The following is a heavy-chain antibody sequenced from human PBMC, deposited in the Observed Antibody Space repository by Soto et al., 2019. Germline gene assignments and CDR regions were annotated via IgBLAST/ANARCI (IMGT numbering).Heavy chain of an antibody. J-gene: IGHJ1*01. CDR2: ITNKARGLIT. Sequence: GSLRLSCVASGFTFSDYWMDWVRQAPGQGLEWVARITNKARGLITVYAASAAGRFTVSRDDSKSSLFLQLNSLRTEDTDVYYCARGKDSFNRWGRGTLVTVSS. CDR1: GFTFSDYW. D-gene: IGHD2-21*01. CDR3: ARGKDSFNR. V-gene: IGHV3-72*01.